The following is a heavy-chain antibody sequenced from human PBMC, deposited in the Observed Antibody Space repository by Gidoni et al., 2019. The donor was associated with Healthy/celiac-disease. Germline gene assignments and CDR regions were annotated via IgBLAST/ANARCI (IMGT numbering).Heavy chain of an antibody. D-gene: IGHD3-10*01. CDR2: IYYSGST. CDR3: ARRRVGGYYISYFDY. V-gene: IGHV4-59*01. CDR1: GGPISSYY. J-gene: IGHJ4*02. Sequence: VQLQVSGPGLAKPSETLSLSCTVPGGPISSYYWSCIRQPPGKGLEWIGYIYYSGSTNYNPSLKSRVTISVDTSKNQFSLKLGSVTAADTAVYYCARRRVGGYYISYFDYWGQGTLVTISS.